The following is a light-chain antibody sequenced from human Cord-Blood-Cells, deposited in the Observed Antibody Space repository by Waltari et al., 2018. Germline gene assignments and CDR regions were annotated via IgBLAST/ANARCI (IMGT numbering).Light chain of an antibody. J-gene: IGLJ1*01. Sequence: QSALTQPASVSGSPGQSITLSCTGTSRDVGSYNLVSWYQQHPGKAPKLMIYEVSKRPSGVSNRFSGSKSGNTASLTISGLQAEDEADYYCCSYAGSSTFYVFGTGTKVTVL. CDR2: EVS. CDR1: SRDVGSYNL. CDR3: CSYAGSSTFYV. V-gene: IGLV2-23*02.